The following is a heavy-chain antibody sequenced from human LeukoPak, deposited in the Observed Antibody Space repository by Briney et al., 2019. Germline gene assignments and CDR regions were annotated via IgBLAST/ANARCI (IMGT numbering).Heavy chain of an antibody. CDR1: GYTFTSYY. V-gene: IGHV1-46*01. J-gene: IGHJ3*02. CDR3: AREHLRDAFDI. CDR2: INPSGGST. Sequence: ASVKVSFKASGYTFTSYYMHWVRQAPGQGLEWMGIINPSGGSTSYAQKFQGRVTMTRDTSTSTVYMELSSLRSEDTAVYYCAREHLRDAFDIWGQGTMVTVSS.